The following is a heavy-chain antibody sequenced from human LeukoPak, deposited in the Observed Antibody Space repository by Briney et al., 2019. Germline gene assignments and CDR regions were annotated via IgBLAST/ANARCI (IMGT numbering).Heavy chain of an antibody. V-gene: IGHV4-59*01. Sequence: SETLSLTCTVSGGSISSYYWSWIRQPPGKGLEWIGYIYYSGSTNYNPSLKSRVTISVDTSKNQFSLKLSSVTAADTAVYYCARSDTANDYWGQGTLVTVSS. CDR3: ARSDTANDY. J-gene: IGHJ4*02. CDR1: GGSISSYY. D-gene: IGHD5-18*01. CDR2: IYYSGST.